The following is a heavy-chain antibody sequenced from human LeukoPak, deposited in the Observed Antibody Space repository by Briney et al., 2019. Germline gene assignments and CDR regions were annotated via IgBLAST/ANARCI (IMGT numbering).Heavy chain of an antibody. J-gene: IGHJ4*02. D-gene: IGHD3-3*01. V-gene: IGHV2-5*01. CDR2: IYWNEDK. CDR3: ARFLIQTWSGYYTDY. CDR1: GFSLGTSGVG. Sequence: ESGPTLVKPTQTLTLTCSFSGFSLGTSGVGVGWIRQPPGKALEWLALIYWNEDKRYSPSLKTRLTITKDTSKNQVVLTMTNMDPVDTATYFCARFLIQTWSGYYTDYWGQGILVTVSA.